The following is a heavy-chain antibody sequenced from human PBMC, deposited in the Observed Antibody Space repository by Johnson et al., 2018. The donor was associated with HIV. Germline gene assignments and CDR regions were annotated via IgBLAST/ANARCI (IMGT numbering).Heavy chain of an antibody. CDR2: INWNAGRT. J-gene: IGHJ3*02. CDR3: TSWGVGSSWNHDAFDI. D-gene: IGHD6-13*01. Sequence: MKWVRQTPGMGLEWVSAINWNAGRTGYTDSVKGRFTICRDNAKNSLYVEMNRLRAEDTAFYYYTSWGVGSSWNHDAFDIWGQGTMGTVSS. V-gene: IGHV3-20*03.